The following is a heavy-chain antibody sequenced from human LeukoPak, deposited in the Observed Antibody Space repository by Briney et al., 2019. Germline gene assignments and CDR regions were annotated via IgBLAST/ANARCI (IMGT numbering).Heavy chain of an antibody. CDR1: GGSISSYY. D-gene: IGHD5-18*01. CDR3: ARVRGYSYGPYYYYYYMDV. V-gene: IGHV4-59*01. CDR2: IYYSGST. J-gene: IGHJ6*03. Sequence: PSETLSLTCTVSGGSISSYYWSWIRQPPGKGLEWIGYIYYSGSTNYNPSLKSRVTISVDTSKNQFSLKLSSVTAADTAVYYCARVRGYSYGPYYYYYYMDVWGKGTTVTVSS.